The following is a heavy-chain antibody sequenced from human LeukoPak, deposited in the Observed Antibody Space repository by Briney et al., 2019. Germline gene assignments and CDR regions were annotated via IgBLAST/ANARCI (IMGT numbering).Heavy chain of an antibody. CDR3: ARGDSSSWYSGGGWFDP. J-gene: IGHJ5*02. CDR1: GYSISSGYY. Sequence: SETLSLTCTVSGYSISSGYYWGWIRQPPGKGLEWIGSIYHSGSTYYNPSLKSRVTISVDTSKNQFSLKLSSVTAADTAVYYCARGDSSSWYSGGGWFDPWGQGTLVTVSS. V-gene: IGHV4-38-2*02. D-gene: IGHD6-13*01. CDR2: IYHSGST.